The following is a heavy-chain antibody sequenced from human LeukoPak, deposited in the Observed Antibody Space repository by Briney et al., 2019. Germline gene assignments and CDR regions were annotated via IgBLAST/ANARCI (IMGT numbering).Heavy chain of an antibody. CDR2: IKQDGSEK. J-gene: IGHJ4*02. D-gene: IGHD1-1*01. Sequence: PGGSLRLSCAASGFTFSSYWMSWVRQAPGKGLEWVANIKQDGSEKYYVDSVKGRFTISRDSSKNTLFLQMNSLSAEDTAVYYCARANWNDRNYWGQGTLVTVSS. CDR1: GFTFSSYW. CDR3: ARANWNDRNY. V-gene: IGHV3-7*03.